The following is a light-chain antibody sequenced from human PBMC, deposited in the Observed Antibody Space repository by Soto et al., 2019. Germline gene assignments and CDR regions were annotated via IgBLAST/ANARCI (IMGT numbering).Light chain of an antibody. V-gene: IGKV1-27*01. J-gene: IGKJ4*01. CDR2: AAS. CDR1: QGISNY. Sequence: DVQMTQSPSSLSASVGDRVTITCRASQGISNYLAWYQQKPGKVPKLLIYAASTLQSGVPSRFSGSGSGTDFTLTISSLEPEDFAVYYCQQRSNWPPRLTFGGGTKVDIK. CDR3: QQRSNWPPRLT.